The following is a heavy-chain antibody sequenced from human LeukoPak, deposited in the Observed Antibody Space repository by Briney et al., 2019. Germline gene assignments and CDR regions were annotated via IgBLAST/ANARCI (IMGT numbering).Heavy chain of an antibody. D-gene: IGHD2-2*01. CDR3: AREGYCSSTSCPYYYYYGMDV. J-gene: IGHJ6*02. CDR2: ISAYNGNT. CDR1: GYTFTSYG. V-gene: IGHV1-18*01. Sequence: EASVQVSCQASGYTFTSYGISWVRQAPGQGLEWMGWISAYNGNTNYAQKLQGRVTMTTDTSTSTAYMELRSLRSDDTAVYYCAREGYCSSTSCPYYYYYGMDVWGQGTTVTVSS.